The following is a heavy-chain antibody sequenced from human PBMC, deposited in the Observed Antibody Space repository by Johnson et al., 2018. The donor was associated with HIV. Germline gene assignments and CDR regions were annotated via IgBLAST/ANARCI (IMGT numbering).Heavy chain of an antibody. CDR3: ATGILAPRVIDGTDI. D-gene: IGHD2-21*01. Sequence: QVQLVESGGGVVQPGRSLRVSCAASGFSFSTSGMYWVRQAPGKGLEWVAVISYDGSNKYYADSVKGRFTISRDNSKNTLYLQMNSLRAEDTAVYYCATGILAPRVIDGTDIWGQGTMVIVSS. J-gene: IGHJ3*02. V-gene: IGHV3-30*19. CDR2: ISYDGSNK. CDR1: GFSFSTSG.